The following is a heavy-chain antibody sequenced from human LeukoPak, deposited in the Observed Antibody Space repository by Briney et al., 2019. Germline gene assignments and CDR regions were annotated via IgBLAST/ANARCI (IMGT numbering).Heavy chain of an antibody. CDR1: ASTFSRSY. CDR2: MRLAGSVT. CDR3: VIDRGAR. J-gene: IGHJ4*02. Sequence: GGSLRLSCAASASTFSRSYMGWVRQAPGKGLEWVALMRLAGSVTYYVESVKGRFTISSDNTKNLLYLHMNNLRAEDTAVYYCVIDRGARWGQGTLVTVSS. V-gene: IGHV3-7*01.